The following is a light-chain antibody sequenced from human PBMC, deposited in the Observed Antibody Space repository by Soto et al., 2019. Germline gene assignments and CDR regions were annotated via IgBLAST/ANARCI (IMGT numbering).Light chain of an antibody. J-gene: IGLJ1*01. V-gene: IGLV2-8*01. CDR3: TSHGGANNFDV. CDR1: SSDIGAYDY. Sequence: QSVLTQPPSASGSPGQSVTISCTGTSSDIGAYDYVSWYQQHPGKVPKLIIYEVTKRPSGVPDRFSASKSGNTASLTVSGLQAEDEADYYCTSHGGANNFDVFGTGTKLTVL. CDR2: EVT.